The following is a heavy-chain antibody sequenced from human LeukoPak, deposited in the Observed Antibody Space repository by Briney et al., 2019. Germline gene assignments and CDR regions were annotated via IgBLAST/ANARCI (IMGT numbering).Heavy chain of an antibody. V-gene: IGHV4-34*01. J-gene: IGHJ4*02. CDR1: GGSFSGYY. D-gene: IGHD3-10*01. CDR2: INHSGST. CDR3: ARGRMVRGVIITTPIDY. Sequence: RPSETLSLTCAVYGGSFSGYYWSWIRQPPGKGLEWIGEINHSGSTNYNPSLKSRVTISVDTSKNQFSLKLSSVTAADTAVYYCARGRMVRGVIITTPIDYWGQGTLVTVSS.